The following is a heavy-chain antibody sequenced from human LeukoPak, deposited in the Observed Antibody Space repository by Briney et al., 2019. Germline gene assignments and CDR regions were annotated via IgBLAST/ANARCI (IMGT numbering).Heavy chain of an antibody. CDR3: ARDVGATTTGWFDP. Sequence: PSQTLSLTCTVSGGSISSGDYYWSWIRQPPGKGLEWIGEINHSGSTNYNPSLKSRVTISVDTSKNQFSLKLSSVTAADTAVYYCARDVGATTTGWFDPWGQGTLVTVSS. J-gene: IGHJ5*02. D-gene: IGHD1-26*01. V-gene: IGHV4-30-4*01. CDR2: INHSGST. CDR1: GGSISSGDYY.